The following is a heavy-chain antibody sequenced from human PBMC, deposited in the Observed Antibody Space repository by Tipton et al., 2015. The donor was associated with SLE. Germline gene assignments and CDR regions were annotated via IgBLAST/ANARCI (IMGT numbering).Heavy chain of an antibody. CDR2: INHSGST. J-gene: IGHJ6*02. CDR3: ARVCLKWELLDLGGMDV. V-gene: IGHV4-34*01. Sequence: TLSLTCTVSGGSISSYYWSWIRQPPGKGLEWIGEINHSGSTNYNPSLKSRVTISVDTSKNQFSLKLSSVTAADTAVYYCARVCLKWELLDLGGMDVWGQGTTVTVSS. D-gene: IGHD1-26*01. CDR1: GGSISSYY.